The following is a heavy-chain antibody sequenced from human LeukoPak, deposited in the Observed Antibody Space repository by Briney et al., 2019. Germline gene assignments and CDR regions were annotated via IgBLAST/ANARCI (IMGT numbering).Heavy chain of an antibody. CDR3: AKYGDYYDSSGYPPGAFDI. V-gene: IGHV3-74*01. J-gene: IGHJ3*02. Sequence: GGSLRLSCAASGFTFSSYWMHWVRQAPGKGLVWVSRIYSDGSNTIYADSVKGRFTISRDNSKNTLYLQMNSLRAEDTAVYYCAKYGDYYDSSGYPPGAFDIWGQGTMVTVSS. D-gene: IGHD3-22*01. CDR2: IYSDGSNT. CDR1: GFTFSSYW.